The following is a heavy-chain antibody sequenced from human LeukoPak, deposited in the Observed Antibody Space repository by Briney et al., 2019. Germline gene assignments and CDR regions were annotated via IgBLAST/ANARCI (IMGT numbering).Heavy chain of an antibody. D-gene: IGHD3-22*01. Sequence: ASVKISCKVSGYTFTDYYMHWVQQAPGKGLEWMGLVDPEDGETTYAEKFQGRVTITADTSTDTAYMELSSLRSEDTAVYYCARDRRYYNQSSGYTVAFDRWGQGTMVTVSS. CDR3: ARDRRYYNQSSGYTVAFDR. CDR2: VDPEDGET. CDR1: GYTFTDYY. J-gene: IGHJ3*01. V-gene: IGHV1-69-2*01.